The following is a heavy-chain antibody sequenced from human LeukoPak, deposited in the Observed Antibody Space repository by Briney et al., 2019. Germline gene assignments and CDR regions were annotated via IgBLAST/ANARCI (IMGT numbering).Heavy chain of an antibody. CDR3: ARDAVIYDTGAYYYLW. D-gene: IGHD3-22*01. J-gene: IGHJ4*02. CDR2: IIPIFGTA. Sequence: SVKVSCKASGGTFSRYAISWVRQAPGQGLEWMGGIIPIFGTANYAQKFQGRVTITADESSNTAYMELNSLRSEDTAIYYCARDAVIYDTGAYYYLWWGQGTLVTVSS. V-gene: IGHV1-69*01. CDR1: GGTFSRYA.